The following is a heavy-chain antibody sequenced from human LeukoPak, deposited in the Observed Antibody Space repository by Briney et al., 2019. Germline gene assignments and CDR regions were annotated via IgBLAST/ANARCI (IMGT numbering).Heavy chain of an antibody. Sequence: QAGGSLRLSCTVSGFTVSSNSMSWVRQAPGKGLEWVSFIYSDNTHYSDSVKGRFTISRDNSKNTLYLQMNSLRAEDTAVYFCARDGVRAPLRHFDFLSKAPKYNYYMDVWGKGTTVTVSS. V-gene: IGHV3-66*03. D-gene: IGHD3-9*01. CDR3: ARDGVRAPLRHFDFLSKAPKYNYYMDV. CDR1: GFTVSSNS. J-gene: IGHJ6*03. CDR2: IYSDNT.